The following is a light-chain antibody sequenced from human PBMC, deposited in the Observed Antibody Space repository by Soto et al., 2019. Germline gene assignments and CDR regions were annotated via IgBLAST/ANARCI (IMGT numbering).Light chain of an antibody. CDR1: SSDVGGYNY. CDR3: CSYAGSYTVV. V-gene: IGLV2-11*01. J-gene: IGLJ2*01. Sequence: QSALTQPRSVSGSPGQSVTISCTGTSSDVGGYNYVSWYQQHPGKAPKLMIYDVNKRPSGVPDRSSGSKSGNTASLTISGLQAEDEDDYYCCSYAGSYTVVFGGGTKLTVL. CDR2: DVN.